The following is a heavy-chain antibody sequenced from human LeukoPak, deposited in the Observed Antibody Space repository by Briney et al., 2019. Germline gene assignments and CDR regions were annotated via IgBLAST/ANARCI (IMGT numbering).Heavy chain of an antibody. V-gene: IGHV1-46*01. CDR1: GYTFTSYY. Sequence: GASVKVSGKASGYTFTSYYMHWERQAPGQGLEWMGIINPSGGSTSYAQKFQGIVTMTRDTSTSTVYMELSSLRSEDTAVYYCARGGSTYYDILTGYRPDYWGQGTLVTVSS. CDR2: INPSGGST. J-gene: IGHJ4*02. D-gene: IGHD3-9*01. CDR3: ARGGSTYYDILTGYRPDY.